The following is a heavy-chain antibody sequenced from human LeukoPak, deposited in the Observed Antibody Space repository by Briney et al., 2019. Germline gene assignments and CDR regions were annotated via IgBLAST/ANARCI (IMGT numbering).Heavy chain of an antibody. D-gene: IGHD6-13*01. CDR3: VRDPSYGSSWYYYMDV. CDR2: ISSSSFRI. Sequence: GGSLRLSCAAAEFTVVRYAMNWARQAPGKGLEWVSYISSSSFRIGYAASVKGRFTISRDNSKNSLYLQMDSLRVEDTAVYYCVRDPSYGSSWYYYMDVWGKGTTVTASS. J-gene: IGHJ6*03. CDR1: EFTVVRYA. V-gene: IGHV3-48*04.